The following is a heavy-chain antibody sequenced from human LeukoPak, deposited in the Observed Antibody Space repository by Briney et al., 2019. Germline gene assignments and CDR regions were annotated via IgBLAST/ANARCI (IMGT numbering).Heavy chain of an antibody. CDR3: AKHREANAIFGVTIISYFDY. J-gene: IGHJ4*02. CDR1: GFTFSSYG. D-gene: IGHD3-3*01. V-gene: IGHV3-30*02. Sequence: GGSLRLSCAPSGFTFSSYGMHWVRQAPGKGLEWVAFIRHDGNNKYYADSVKGRFTISRDNSKNTLYLQMNNLRAEDTALYYCAKHREANAIFGVTIISYFDYWGQGTLVTVSS. CDR2: IRHDGNNK.